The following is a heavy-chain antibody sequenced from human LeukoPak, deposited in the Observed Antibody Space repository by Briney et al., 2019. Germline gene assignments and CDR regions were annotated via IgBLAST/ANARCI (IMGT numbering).Heavy chain of an antibody. CDR3: AKNPFQRRFLEWLLVSDY. D-gene: IGHD3-3*01. V-gene: IGHV3-23*01. CDR1: GFTFSIYW. J-gene: IGHJ4*02. Sequence: GGSLRLSCAVSGFTFSIYWMSGVRQAPGKGLEWGSAIRRSGGTPYYADPVKGRFTISNDNSKNTPYLQMNSRRAQDTALLYCAKNPFQRRFLEWLLVSDYWGQGTLVTVSS. CDR2: IRRSGGTP.